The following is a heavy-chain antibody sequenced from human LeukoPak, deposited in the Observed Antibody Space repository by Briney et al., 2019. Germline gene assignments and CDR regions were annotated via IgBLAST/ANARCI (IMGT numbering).Heavy chain of an antibody. J-gene: IGHJ5*02. CDR1: GGSISSYY. CDR3: ARDSGGYNWFDP. V-gene: IGHV4-59*01. CDR2: IDYSGST. Sequence: KPSETLSLTCTVSGGSISSYYWSWIRQPPGKGLEWIGHIDYSGSTNYNPSLKSRVTISVDTSKNQFSLKLSSVTAADTAVYYCARDSGGYNWFDPWGQGTLVTVSS.